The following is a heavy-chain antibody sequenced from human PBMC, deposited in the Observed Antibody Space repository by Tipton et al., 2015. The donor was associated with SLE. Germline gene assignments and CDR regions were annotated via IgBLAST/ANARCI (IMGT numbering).Heavy chain of an antibody. CDR1: GGSISTYC. V-gene: IGHV4-59*01. CDR2: IYYSGST. CDR3: ARTSLGSVVPAAIRVYNWFDP. D-gene: IGHD2-2*01. Sequence: TLSLTCTVSGGSISTYCWNWIRQPPGKGLEWIGYIYYSGSTNYNPSLKSRVTISVDTSKNHFSLKLSSVTAADTAVYYCARTSLGSVVPAAIRVYNWFDPWGQGSLVTVSS. J-gene: IGHJ5*02.